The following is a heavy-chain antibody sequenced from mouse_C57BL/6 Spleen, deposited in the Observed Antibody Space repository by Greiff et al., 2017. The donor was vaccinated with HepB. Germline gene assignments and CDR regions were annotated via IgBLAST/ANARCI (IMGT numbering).Heavy chain of an antibody. CDR3: ARDDGYLPHCDY. D-gene: IGHD2-3*01. J-gene: IGHJ2*01. CDR1: GYSITSGYY. CDR2: ISYDGSN. V-gene: IGHV3-6*01. Sequence: VQLKESGPGLVKPSQSLFLTCSVTGYSITSGYYWNWIRQFPGNKLEWMGYISYDGSNNYNPSLKNRISITRDTSKNQFFLKLNSVTTEDTATYYCARDDGYLPHCDYWGQGTTLTVSS.